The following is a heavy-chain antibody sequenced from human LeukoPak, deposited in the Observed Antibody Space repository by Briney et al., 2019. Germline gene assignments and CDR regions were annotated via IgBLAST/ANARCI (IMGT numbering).Heavy chain of an antibody. V-gene: IGHV1-46*02. CDR2: INPSGGST. D-gene: IGHD3-22*01. J-gene: IGHJ4*02. Sequence: ASVKVSCMASGYTFNSYYMHWVRQAPGQGLEWMGIINPSGGSTSYATKFQGRVTMTRDTSTSTVYMELRSLRSDDTAVYYCARDGVYYYDSSGRPDYWGQGTLVTVSS. CDR1: GYTFNSYY. CDR3: ARDGVYYYDSSGRPDY.